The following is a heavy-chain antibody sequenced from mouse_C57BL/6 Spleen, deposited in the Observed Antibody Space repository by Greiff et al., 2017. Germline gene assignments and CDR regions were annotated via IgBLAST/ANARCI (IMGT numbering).Heavy chain of an antibody. CDR1: GYTFTDYN. Sequence: EVQLQQSGPELVKPGASVKLSCKASGYTFTDYNMHWVKQSHGKSLEWIGYINPNNGGTSYNQKFKGKATFTVNKSSSTAYMELRSLTSEDSAVYYCANRCTLGYFDYWGHSTTLTVSS. V-gene: IGHV1-22*01. D-gene: IGHD4-1*01. J-gene: IGHJ2*01. CDR3: ANRCTLGYFDY. CDR2: INPNNGGT.